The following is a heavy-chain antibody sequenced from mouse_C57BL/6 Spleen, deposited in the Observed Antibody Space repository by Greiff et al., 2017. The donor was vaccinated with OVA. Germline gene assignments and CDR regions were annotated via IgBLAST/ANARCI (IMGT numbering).Heavy chain of an antibody. J-gene: IGHJ2*01. D-gene: IGHD4-1*01. CDR3: AREGVNWYFDY. CDR2: IYPGDGDT. CDR1: GYAFSSSW. Sequence: VQLQQSGPELVKPGASVKISCKASGYAFSSSWMNWVKQRPGKGLEWIGRIYPGDGDTNYNGKFKGKATLTADKSSSTAYMQLSSLTSEDSAVYFCAREGVNWYFDYWGQGTTLTVSS. V-gene: IGHV1-82*01.